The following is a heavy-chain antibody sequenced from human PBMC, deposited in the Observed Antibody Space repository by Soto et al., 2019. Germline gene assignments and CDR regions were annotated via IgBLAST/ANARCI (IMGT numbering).Heavy chain of an antibody. J-gene: IGHJ5*02. V-gene: IGHV4-31*03. Sequence: SETLSLTCTVFGGSISRGGYYWSWILQHPGKGLEWIGYIYYSGSTYYNPSLKSRVTISVDTSKNQFSLKLSSVTAADTAVYYCSTGIAAEGWFDPWGQGTLVTVSS. CDR1: GGSISRGGYY. D-gene: IGHD6-13*01. CDR3: STGIAAEGWFDP. CDR2: IYYSGST.